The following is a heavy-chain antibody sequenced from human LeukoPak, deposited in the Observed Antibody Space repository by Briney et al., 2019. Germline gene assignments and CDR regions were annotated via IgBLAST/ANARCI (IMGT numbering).Heavy chain of an antibody. CDR1: GYSFTRYW. CDR3: AKAGATTSPYYYSAMDV. CDR2: IYRGECDT. J-gene: IGHJ6*02. Sequence: GGALEISWKGSGYSFTRYWIGWGRQRPGKGVGGRGSIYRGECDTRYSPSCEGQVNISAEKSNSTADVEWSSLKASDTAMYYCAKAGATTSPYYYSAMDVWGQGTTVTVSS. V-gene: IGHV5-51*01. D-gene: IGHD6-25*01.